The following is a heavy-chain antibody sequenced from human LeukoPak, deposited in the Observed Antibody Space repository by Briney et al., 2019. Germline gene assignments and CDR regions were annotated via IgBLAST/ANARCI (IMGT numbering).Heavy chain of an antibody. CDR2: ISDIGSI. CDR3: AGHHPRNTVDF. J-gene: IGHJ4*02. D-gene: IGHD2-8*02. V-gene: IGHV4-59*08. CDR1: GSSISSYY. Sequence: SETLSLTCTVSGSSISSYYWSWIRQSPGKGLEWIAYISDIGSINYNPSLKSRVTISLETSKNQFSLKLSSVTAADTAVYYCAGHHPRNTVDFWGQGTLVTVSS.